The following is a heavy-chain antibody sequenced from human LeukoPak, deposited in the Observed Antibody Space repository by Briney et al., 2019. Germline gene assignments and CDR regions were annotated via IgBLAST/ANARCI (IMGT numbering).Heavy chain of an antibody. CDR3: ARDRGGGRYSSSSFYYYYMDV. V-gene: IGHV1-8*01. D-gene: IGHD6-6*01. Sequence: GASVKVSCKASGYTFTSYDINWVRQATGQGLEWMGWMNPNSGNTGYAQKFQGRVTMTRNTSISTAYMELSSLRSEDTAVYYCARDRGGGRYSSSSFYYYYMDVWGKGTTVTVSS. CDR2: MNPNSGNT. J-gene: IGHJ6*03. CDR1: GYTFTSYD.